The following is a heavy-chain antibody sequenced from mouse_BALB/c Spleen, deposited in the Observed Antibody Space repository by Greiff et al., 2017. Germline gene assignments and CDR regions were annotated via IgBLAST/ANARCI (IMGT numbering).Heavy chain of an antibody. Sequence: VQLKESGPGLVAPSQSLSITCTVSGFSLTSYGVHWVRQPPGKGLEWLGVIWAGGSTNYNSALMSRLSISKDNSKSQVFLKMNSLQTDDTAMYYCASYDYDGTWFAYWGQGTLVTVSA. CDR2: IWAGGST. V-gene: IGHV2-9*02. CDR3: ASYDYDGTWFAY. CDR1: GFSLTSYG. D-gene: IGHD2-4*01. J-gene: IGHJ3*01.